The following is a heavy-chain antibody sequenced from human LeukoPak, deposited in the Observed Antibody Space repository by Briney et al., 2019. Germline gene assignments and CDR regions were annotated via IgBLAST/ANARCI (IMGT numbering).Heavy chain of an antibody. CDR2: IIPVLGTA. V-gene: IGHV1-69*01. CDR3: ARGVEYIGYDRGWYYFDY. J-gene: IGHJ4*02. D-gene: IGHD5-12*01. Sequence: SSVKVSCKASGGTFSSYGINWVRQAPGQGREWMGGIIPVLGTANYAQKFQGRVTITADGSTSTGYMELSGLRSEDTAVYYCARGVEYIGYDRGWYYFDYRGQGTLVTVSS. CDR1: GGTFSSYG.